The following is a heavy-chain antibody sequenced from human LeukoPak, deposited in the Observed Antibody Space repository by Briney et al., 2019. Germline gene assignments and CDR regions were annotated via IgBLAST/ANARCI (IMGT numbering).Heavy chain of an antibody. CDR1: GGSISSGGSS. CDR2: IYHSGST. D-gene: IGHD3-22*01. V-gene: IGHV4-30-2*01. J-gene: IGHJ5*02. Sequence: SQTLSLTCAVSGGSISSGGSSWSWIRQPPGKGLEWIGYIYHSGSTYYNPSLKSRVAISVDRSKNQFSLKLSSVTAADTAVYYCARLGKSSGYYFRGWFDPWGQGTLVTVSS. CDR3: ARLGKSSGYYFRGWFDP.